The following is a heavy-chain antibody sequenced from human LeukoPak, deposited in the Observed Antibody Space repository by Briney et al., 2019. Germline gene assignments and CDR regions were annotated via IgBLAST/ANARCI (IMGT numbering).Heavy chain of an antibody. Sequence: ASVKVSCKVSGYTLTELSMHGVRQAPGKGLEWMGGFDPEDGETIYAQKFQGRVTMTEDTSTDTAYMELSSLRSEDAAVYYCATDVFAVVPAAIYYYRWGQGTLVTVSS. J-gene: IGHJ4*02. D-gene: IGHD2-2*02. CDR2: FDPEDGET. V-gene: IGHV1-24*01. CDR3: ATDVFAVVPAAIYYYR. CDR1: GYTLTELS.